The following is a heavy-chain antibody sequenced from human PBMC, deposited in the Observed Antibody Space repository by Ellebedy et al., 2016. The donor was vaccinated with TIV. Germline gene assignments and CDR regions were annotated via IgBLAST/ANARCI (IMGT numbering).Heavy chain of an antibody. CDR1: GFTFSSYA. CDR3: AKEEDIVVVPAAYDY. CDR2: ISGSGGST. J-gene: IGHJ4*02. V-gene: IGHV3-23*01. D-gene: IGHD2-2*01. Sequence: GGSLRLXCAASGFTFSSYAMSWVRQAPGKGLEWVSAISGSGGSTYYADSVKGRFTISRDNSKNTLYLQMNSLRAEDTAVYYCAKEEDIVVVPAAYDYWGQGTLVTVSS.